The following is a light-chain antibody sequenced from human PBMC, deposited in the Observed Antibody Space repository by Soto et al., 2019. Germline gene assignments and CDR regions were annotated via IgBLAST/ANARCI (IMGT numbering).Light chain of an antibody. CDR2: GAS. V-gene: IGKV3-20*01. Sequence: EIVLTQSPGTLSLSPGERATLSCRASQSVSSSYLAWYQQKPGQAPRLLIYGASSRATGIPDRFSGSGSGTDFTLTISRLEPEDCAVYYCQQYGSSPVRFGQGTKVEIK. CDR3: QQYGSSPVR. J-gene: IGKJ1*01. CDR1: QSVSSSY.